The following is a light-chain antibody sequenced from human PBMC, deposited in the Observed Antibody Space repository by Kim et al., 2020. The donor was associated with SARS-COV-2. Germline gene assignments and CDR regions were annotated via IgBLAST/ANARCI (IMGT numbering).Light chain of an antibody. V-gene: IGKV3-11*01. CDR3: QQRGNWPLT. CDR2: DAS. J-gene: IGKJ4*01. Sequence: PGERATLSCRASQSISTYLGWYQQKPGQAPRLLIYDASNRAPGIPARFSGSGSGTDFTLIISSLEPEDFAVYYCQQRGNWPLTFGGGTKVEI. CDR1: QSISTY.